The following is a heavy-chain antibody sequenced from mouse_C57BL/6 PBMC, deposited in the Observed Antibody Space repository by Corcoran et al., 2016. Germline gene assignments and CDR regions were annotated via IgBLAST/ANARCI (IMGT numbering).Heavy chain of an antibody. Sequence: EVKLLQSGGGLVQPGGSLKLSCAASGIDFSRYWMRWVRRDPGKGLEWIGEINPDSSTINYAPSLKDKFIISRDNAKNTLYLQMSKVRSEDTALYYCARGNYYGSSDPWYFDVWGTGTTVTVSS. J-gene: IGHJ1*03. CDR1: GIDFSRYW. CDR2: INPDSSTI. V-gene: IGHV4-1*01. D-gene: IGHD1-1*01. CDR3: ARGNYYGSSDPWYFDV.